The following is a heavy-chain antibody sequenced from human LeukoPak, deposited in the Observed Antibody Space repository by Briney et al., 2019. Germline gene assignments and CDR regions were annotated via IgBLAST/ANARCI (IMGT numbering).Heavy chain of an antibody. CDR3: ARHCAERDCSGGSCYSDYYFDY. V-gene: IGHV4-59*11. J-gene: IGHJ4*02. CDR1: GGSISSHY. CDR2: IYYSGST. D-gene: IGHD2-15*01. Sequence: SETLSLTCTVSGGSISSHYWSWIRQPPGKGLEWIGYIYYSGSTNYNPSLKSRVTISVDTSKNQFSLKLSSVTAADTAVYYCARHCAERDCSGGSCYSDYYFDYWGQGTLVTVSS.